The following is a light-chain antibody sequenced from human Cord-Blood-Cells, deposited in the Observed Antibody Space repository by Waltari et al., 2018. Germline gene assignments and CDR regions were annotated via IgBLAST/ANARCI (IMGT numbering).Light chain of an antibody. CDR3: QQYNSYLYT. J-gene: IGKJ2*01. V-gene: IGKV1-5*01. Sequence: DIQMTQSHSTLSPSVGDRVTITCRASQSISSWLSWYQQKPGKAPKLLIYDASSLESGVPSRFSGSGSGTEFTLTISSLQPDDFATYYCQQYNSYLYTFGQGTKLEIK. CDR1: QSISSW. CDR2: DAS.